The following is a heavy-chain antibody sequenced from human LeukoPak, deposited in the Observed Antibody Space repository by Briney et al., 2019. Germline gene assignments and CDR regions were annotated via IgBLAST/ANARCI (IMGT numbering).Heavy chain of an antibody. V-gene: IGHV4-34*01. Sequence: PSETLSLTCAVYGGSFSGYYWSWIRQPSGKGLEWIGEINHSGSTNYNPSLKSRVTISVDTSKNQFSLKLSSVTAADAAVYYCARGVYYDYVWGSYRREQGVYYFDYWGQGTLVTVSS. CDR1: GGSFSGYY. J-gene: IGHJ4*02. D-gene: IGHD3-16*02. CDR3: ARGVYYDYVWGSYRREQGVYYFDY. CDR2: INHSGST.